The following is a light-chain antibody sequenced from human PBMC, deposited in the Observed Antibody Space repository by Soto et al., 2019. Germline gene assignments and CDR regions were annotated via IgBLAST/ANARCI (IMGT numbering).Light chain of an antibody. CDR3: QQRSTWPFT. CDR1: QSVSIY. CDR2: DTS. J-gene: IGKJ3*01. Sequence: EIVLTQSPTTLSLSPGERATLSCRASQSVSIYLAWYQQKPGRSPRLLISDTSTRATGIPGRFSGSGSGTDFTLTVSSLEPEDFAVYYCQQRSTWPFTFGPGTRVEFK. V-gene: IGKV3-11*01.